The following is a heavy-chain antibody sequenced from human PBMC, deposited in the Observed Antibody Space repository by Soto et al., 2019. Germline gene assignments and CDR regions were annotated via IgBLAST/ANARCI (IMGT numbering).Heavy chain of an antibody. CDR3: AGAPTTGSAFDI. CDR1: GGTFNRYI. J-gene: IGHJ3*02. V-gene: IGHV1-69*02. D-gene: IGHD4-17*01. CDR2: FIPMVGIA. Sequence: QVQLVQSGAEVKKPGSSVKVSCKGSGGTFNRYISSWVRPAPGQGLEWMGRFIPMVGIANYAQKFKGRVTITADKSTGTAYMELSNPRSEDTAVYYCAGAPTTGSAFDIWGQGTMVTVSS.